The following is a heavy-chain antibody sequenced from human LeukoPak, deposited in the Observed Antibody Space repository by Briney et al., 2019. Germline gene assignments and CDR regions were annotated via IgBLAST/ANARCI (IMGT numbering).Heavy chain of an antibody. V-gene: IGHV1-8*01. Sequence: ASVKLSCKASGYTFTSYDNNWVRQATGQGLEWMGWMNPNSGNTGYAQKFQGRVTMTRNTSISTAYMELSSLRSEDAAVYYCARGRYCSSTSCLVPYYYYGMDVWGQGTTVTVSS. D-gene: IGHD2-2*01. CDR1: GYTFTSYD. CDR2: MNPNSGNT. J-gene: IGHJ6*02. CDR3: ARGRYCSSTSCLVPYYYYGMDV.